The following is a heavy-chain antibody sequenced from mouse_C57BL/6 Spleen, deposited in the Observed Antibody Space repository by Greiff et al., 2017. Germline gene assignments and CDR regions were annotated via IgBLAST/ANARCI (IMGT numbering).Heavy chain of an antibody. CDR3: ARGGAHSSGPLDY. J-gene: IGHJ2*01. D-gene: IGHD3-2*02. CDR2: SGPGSGST. V-gene: IGHV1-77*01. CDR1: GYTFTDYY. Sequence: QVQLKESGAELVKPGASVKISCKASGYTFTDYYINWVKQRPGQGLEWIGKSGPGSGSTNYNEKFKSKATLTVDKSSSTAYMQLSSPTSEDSAVYYCARGGAHSSGPLDYWGQGTTLTVSS.